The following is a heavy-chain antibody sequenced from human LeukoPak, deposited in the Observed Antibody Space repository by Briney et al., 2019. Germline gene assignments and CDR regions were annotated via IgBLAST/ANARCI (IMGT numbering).Heavy chain of an antibody. Sequence: GASLRLSCAASGFTFSSYAMSWVRQAPGKGLEWVSAISGRGGSTYYADSVKGRFTIVRDNSKHTLYLQMNSLRAEDTAVYYCAKGGGWSALYYFDYWGQGTLVTVSS. CDR3: AKGGGWSALYYFDY. CDR2: ISGRGGST. CDR1: GFTFSSYA. D-gene: IGHD3-16*01. V-gene: IGHV3-23*01. J-gene: IGHJ4*02.